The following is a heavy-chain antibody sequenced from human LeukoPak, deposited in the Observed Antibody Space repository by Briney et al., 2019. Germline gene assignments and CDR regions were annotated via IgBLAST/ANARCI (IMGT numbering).Heavy chain of an antibody. CDR2: SYYRSKWYK. CDR3: ARGPSYFQH. J-gene: IGHJ1*01. Sequence: SQTLSLTCAISGDSFSSNSATWNWIRQSPSRGLEWLGRSYYRSKWYKYYAVSVKGRITINPDTSKNQFSLQLNSVTPEDTAVYYCARGPSYFQHWGQGTLVTVSS. V-gene: IGHV6-1*01. CDR1: GDSFSSNSAT.